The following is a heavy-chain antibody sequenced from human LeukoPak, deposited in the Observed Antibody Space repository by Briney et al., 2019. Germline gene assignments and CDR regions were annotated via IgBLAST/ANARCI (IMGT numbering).Heavy chain of an antibody. Sequence: PGGSLRRACAASGLTVSSNGMDWVRQAPGKGLEWVTIISFDGTNKYHADSVKGRFTISRDNSKNPLYLQMNSLRAEDTAVYYCAKGGYYERRWYFDYWGQGTLVTVSS. CDR1: GLTVSSNG. J-gene: IGHJ4*02. V-gene: IGHV3-30*18. CDR3: AKGGYYERRWYFDY. D-gene: IGHD3-22*01. CDR2: ISFDGTNK.